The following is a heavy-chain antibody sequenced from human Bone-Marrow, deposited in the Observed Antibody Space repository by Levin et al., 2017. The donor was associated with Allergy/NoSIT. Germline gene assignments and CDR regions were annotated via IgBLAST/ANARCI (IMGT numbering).Heavy chain of an antibody. CDR2: ISWNSGSI. CDR3: AKDIDSRVGSSSDDAFDI. V-gene: IGHV3-9*01. Sequence: GGSLRLSCAASGFTFDDYAMHWVRQAPGKGLEWVSGISWNSGSIGYADSVKGRFTISRDNAKNSLYLQMNSLRAEDTALYYCAKDIDSRVGSSSDDAFDIWGQGTMVTVSS. J-gene: IGHJ3*02. CDR1: GFTFDDYA. D-gene: IGHD6-6*01.